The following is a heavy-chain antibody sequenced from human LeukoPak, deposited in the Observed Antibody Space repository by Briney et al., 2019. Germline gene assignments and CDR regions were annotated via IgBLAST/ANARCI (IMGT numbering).Heavy chain of an antibody. J-gene: IGHJ4*02. V-gene: IGHV4-59*05. CDR1: GFTFNIYE. CDR3: ARIVVADFDY. Sequence: GSLRLSCAASGFTFNIYEMYWVRQAPGKGLEWIGGIYSSGSTYYNPSLKSRVTISVDTSKNQFSLKLSSVTAADTAVYYCARIVVADFDYWGQGTLVTVSS. D-gene: IGHD3-22*01. CDR2: IYSSGST.